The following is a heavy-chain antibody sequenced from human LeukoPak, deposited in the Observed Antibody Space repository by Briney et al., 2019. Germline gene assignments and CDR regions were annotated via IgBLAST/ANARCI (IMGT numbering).Heavy chain of an antibody. V-gene: IGHV3-33*01. Sequence: GGSLRLSCAVSGFTFSSSGMHWVRQAPGKGLEWVAVIWHDGSNKGYADSARGRFTISRDNSKNTLYLQMDSLRAEDTAVYYCARDVGNSPFDYWGQGTQVTVSS. D-gene: IGHD2/OR15-2a*01. J-gene: IGHJ4*02. CDR2: IWHDGSNK. CDR1: GFTFSSSG. CDR3: ARDVGNSPFDY.